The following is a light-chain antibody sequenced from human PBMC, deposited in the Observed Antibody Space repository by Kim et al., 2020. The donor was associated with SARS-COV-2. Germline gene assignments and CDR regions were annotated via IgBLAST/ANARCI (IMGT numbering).Light chain of an antibody. Sequence: EIVMTQSPATLSVSPGERATLSCRASQSVSSNLAWYQQSPGQAPSLLIYAASIRATGIPARFSGSGSGTEFTLTISSLQSEDFAVYYCQQYNNWPPELTFGGGTKVDIK. CDR1: QSVSSN. V-gene: IGKV3-15*01. CDR2: AAS. J-gene: IGKJ4*01. CDR3: QQYNNWPPELT.